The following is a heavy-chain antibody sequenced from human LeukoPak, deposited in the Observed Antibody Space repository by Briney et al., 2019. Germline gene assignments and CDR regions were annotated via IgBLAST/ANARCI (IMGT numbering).Heavy chain of an antibody. CDR3: AKAPTYYYDSSGYGGYYFDY. Sequence: GGSLRLSCAASGFTFSSYALSWVRQAPGMGLEWVSAISGSGGSTYYADSVKGRFTISRDNSKNTLYLQMNSLRAEDTAVYYCAKAPTYYYDSSGYGGYYFDYWGQGTLVTVSS. D-gene: IGHD3-22*01. CDR1: GFTFSSYA. V-gene: IGHV3-23*01. J-gene: IGHJ4*02. CDR2: ISGSGGST.